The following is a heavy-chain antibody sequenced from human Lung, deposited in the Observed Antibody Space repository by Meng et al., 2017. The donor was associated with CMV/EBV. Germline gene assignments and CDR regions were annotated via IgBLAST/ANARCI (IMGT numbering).Heavy chain of an antibody. CDR2: IKQDGSEK. CDR3: ARDRTGYSSGWYGYYGMDV. J-gene: IGHJ6*02. V-gene: IGHV3-7*01. Sequence: GGSLRLSXAASGFTFSSYWMSWVRQAPGKGLGWVANIKQDGSEKYYVDSVKGRFTISRDNAKNSLYLQMNSLRAEDTAVYYCARDRTGYSSGWYGYYGMDVWGQGTTVTVSS. D-gene: IGHD6-19*01. CDR1: GFTFSSYW.